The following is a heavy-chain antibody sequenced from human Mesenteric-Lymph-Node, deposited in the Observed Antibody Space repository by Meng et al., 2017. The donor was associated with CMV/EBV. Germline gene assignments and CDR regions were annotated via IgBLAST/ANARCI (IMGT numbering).Heavy chain of an antibody. CDR2: IYSGGNT. V-gene: IGHV3-53*01. Sequence: GESLKISCAASGFTVSSSYRSWVRQAPGKGLGWVSLIYSGGNTYYADSVKGRFTISRDNSKNTLYLQMNSLRAEDTAVYYCAGSSYNYGYYYYYGTDVWGQGTTVTVSS. J-gene: IGHJ6*02. D-gene: IGHD5-18*01. CDR1: GFTVSSSY. CDR3: AGSSYNYGYYYYYGTDV.